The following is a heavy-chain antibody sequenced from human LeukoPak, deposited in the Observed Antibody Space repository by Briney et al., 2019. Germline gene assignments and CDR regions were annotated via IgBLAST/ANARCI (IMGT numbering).Heavy chain of an antibody. CDR3: ARLGYYDFWSGYYCGAGDDY. V-gene: IGHV1-2*02. J-gene: IGHJ4*02. CDR2: INPNSGGT. D-gene: IGHD3-3*01. CDR1: GYTFTGYY. Sequence: ASVKVSCKASGYTFTGYYMHWVRQAPGQGLEWMGWINPNSGGTNYAQKFQGRVTMTRDTSISTAYMELSRLRSDDTAVYYCARLGYYDFWSGYYCGAGDDYWGQGTLVTVSS.